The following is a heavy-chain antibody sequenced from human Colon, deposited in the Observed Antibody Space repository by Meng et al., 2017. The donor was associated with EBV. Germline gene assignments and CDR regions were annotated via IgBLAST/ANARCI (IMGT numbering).Heavy chain of an antibody. V-gene: IGHV4-4*03. CDR2: IYRGGGT. J-gene: IGHJ4*02. CDR3: ARVRVIPAAVGFDY. CDR1: GGSISTSDW. Sequence: VQPQESGPGLVEPPGTLSLPCAVSGGSISTSDWWSWVRQPPGKGLEWIGEIYRGGGTNYNPSFKSRVTISVDTSNNHFSLKLSYVTAADTAVYYCARVRVIPAAVGFDYWGQGTLVTVSS. D-gene: IGHD2-2*01.